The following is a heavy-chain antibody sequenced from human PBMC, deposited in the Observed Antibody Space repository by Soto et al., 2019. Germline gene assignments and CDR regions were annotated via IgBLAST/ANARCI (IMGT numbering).Heavy chain of an antibody. CDR1: GFTVSSHY. D-gene: IGHD2-15*01. CDR2: IYSGGTT. J-gene: IGHJ3*02. CDR3: TRGRIAFDI. Sequence: EVQLVESGGGLIQPGESLRLSCAASGFTVSSHYMNWVRQAPGKGLEWVSVIYSGGTTYYADSVKGRFTISRDNSKNTLYLQMNSLRAEDTAVYYCTRGRIAFDIWGQGTMVTVSS. V-gene: IGHV3-53*01.